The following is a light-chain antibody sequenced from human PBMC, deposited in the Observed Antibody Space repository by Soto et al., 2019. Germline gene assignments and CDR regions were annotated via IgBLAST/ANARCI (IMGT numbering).Light chain of an antibody. CDR3: QTWGTGIRV. Sequence: QLVLTQSPSASASLGASVKLTCIQSSGDSNYAIAWHQQQPEKGPQYLMKVNSDGSHTKGDGIPDRFSGSSSGAERYLTISSLQSEDEADYYCQTWGTGIRVFGGGTKLTVL. J-gene: IGLJ2*01. V-gene: IGLV4-69*01. CDR2: VNSDGSH. CDR1: SGDSNYA.